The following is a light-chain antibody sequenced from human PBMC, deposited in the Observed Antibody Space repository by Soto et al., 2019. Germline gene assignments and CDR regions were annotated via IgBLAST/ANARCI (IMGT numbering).Light chain of an antibody. CDR3: QQSFSIPYT. Sequence: DIQMTQSPSSLSASVGDRVTITCRASQTIDNNLNWYQQKPGKAPRHLIYVAFSLQSGVPSRFSGSGSGTDFTLTISRLQPYDFATYFCQQSFSIPYTFGQGTILEIK. CDR2: VAF. V-gene: IGKV1-39*01. CDR1: QTIDNN. J-gene: IGKJ2*01.